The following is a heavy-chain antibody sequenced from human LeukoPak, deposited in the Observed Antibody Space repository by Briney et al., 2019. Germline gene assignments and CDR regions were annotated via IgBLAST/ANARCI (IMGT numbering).Heavy chain of an antibody. V-gene: IGHV3-30*18. CDR2: ISYDESNE. D-gene: IGHD3-22*01. Sequence: GGSLRLSCAASGFSFRSYGMHWVRQAPGKGLEWVAVISYDESNEYYADSVKGRFTISRDNAKNSLYLQMNSLRAEDTALYYCAKDSTQAYYYDSSGYYYFDYWGQGTLVTVSS. J-gene: IGHJ4*02. CDR3: AKDSTQAYYYDSSGYYYFDY. CDR1: GFSFRSYG.